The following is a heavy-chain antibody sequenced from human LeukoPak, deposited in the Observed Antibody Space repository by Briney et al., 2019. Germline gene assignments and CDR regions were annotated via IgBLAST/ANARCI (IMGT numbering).Heavy chain of an antibody. CDR3: ARPPAH. CDR1: GGSISSYY. V-gene: IGHV4-59*08. CDR2: INYSGST. J-gene: IGHJ4*02. Sequence: SETLSLTCTVSGGSISSYYWSWIRQPPGKGLEWIGYINYSGSTNYNPSLKSRVTISVDTSNNQFSLRLSSVTAADTAVYYCARPPAHWGQGTLVTVSS.